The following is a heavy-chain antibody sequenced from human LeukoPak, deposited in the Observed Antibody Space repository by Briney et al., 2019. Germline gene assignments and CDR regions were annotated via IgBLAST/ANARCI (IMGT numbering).Heavy chain of an antibody. Sequence: GGSLRLSCAASGFTFSSYAMSWVRQAPGKGLEWVSGISGSGGSTYYADSVKGRFTISTDNSKNTLYLQMNSLRAEDTAVYYCAREELYDSNGYRAFDIWGQGTMVTVSS. V-gene: IGHV3-23*01. CDR3: AREELYDSNGYRAFDI. D-gene: IGHD3-22*01. CDR2: ISGSGGST. CDR1: GFTFSSYA. J-gene: IGHJ3*02.